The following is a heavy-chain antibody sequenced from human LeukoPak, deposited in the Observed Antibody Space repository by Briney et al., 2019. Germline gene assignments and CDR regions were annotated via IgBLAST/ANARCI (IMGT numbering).Heavy chain of an antibody. CDR3: ASLLSGNYAYYFDY. V-gene: IGHV3-48*03. D-gene: IGHD1-26*01. CDR1: GFTFSSFE. CDR2: ITSSGSTI. Sequence: GGSLRLSCAASGFTFSSFELNWVRQAPGKGLEWLSYITSSGSTIYYADSVKGRFTISRDNAKNSLFLQMNSLRAEDTAVYYCASLLSGNYAYYFDYWGQGTLVTVSS. J-gene: IGHJ4*02.